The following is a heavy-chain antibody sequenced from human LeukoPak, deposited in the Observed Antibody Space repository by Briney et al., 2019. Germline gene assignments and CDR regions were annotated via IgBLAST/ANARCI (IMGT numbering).Heavy chain of an antibody. CDR2: ISDSGSAT. V-gene: IGHV3-23*01. D-gene: IGHD3-22*01. CDR1: GFSFRSYT. Sequence: PGGSLRLSCAASGFSFRSYTMNWVRQAPGKGLEWVSGISDSGSATLYADSVKGRFTVSRDNSKNTLYLQMNSLRTEDTAVYYCAKGDSSWGQGTMVTVSS. CDR3: AKGDSS. J-gene: IGHJ3*01.